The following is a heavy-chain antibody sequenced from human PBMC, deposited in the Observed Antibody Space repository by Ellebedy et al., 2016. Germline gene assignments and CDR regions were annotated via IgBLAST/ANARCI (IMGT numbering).Heavy chain of an antibody. Sequence: ASVKVSCKVSGYTLTELSMHWVRQAPGKGLEWMGGFDPEDGETIYAQKFQGRVTMTEDTSTDTAYMELRSLRSEDTAVYYCATVSGSYLSAEYFHHWGQGTLVTVSS. CDR2: FDPEDGET. CDR1: GYTLTELS. J-gene: IGHJ1*01. V-gene: IGHV1-24*01. CDR3: ATVSGSYLSAEYFHH. D-gene: IGHD1-26*01.